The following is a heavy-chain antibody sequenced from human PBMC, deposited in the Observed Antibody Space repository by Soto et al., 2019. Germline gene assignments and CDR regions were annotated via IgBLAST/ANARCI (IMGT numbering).Heavy chain of an antibody. CDR2: IYYSGST. J-gene: IGHJ4*02. CDR3: ARGGYFDWFQAAFDY. CDR1: GGSISSYY. V-gene: IGHV4-59*08. D-gene: IGHD3-9*01. Sequence: SETLSLTCTVSGGSISSYYWSWIRQPPGKGLEWIGYIYYSGSTNYNPSLKSRVTISVDTSKNQFSLKLSSVTAADTAVYYCARGGYFDWFQAAFDYWGQGTLVTVSS.